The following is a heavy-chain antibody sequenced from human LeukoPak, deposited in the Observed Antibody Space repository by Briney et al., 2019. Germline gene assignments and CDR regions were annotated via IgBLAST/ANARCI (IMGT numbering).Heavy chain of an antibody. CDR2: IKSKTDGGTT. CDR3: TTDRGYYDSSGYYYYYYYMDV. CDR1: GFTFSNAW. Sequence: GGSLRLSCAASGFTFSNAWMSWVRQAPGKGLEWVGRIKSKTDGGTTDYAAPVKGRFTISRDDSKNTLYLQMNSLKTEDTAVYYCTTDRGYYDSSGYYYYYYYMDVWGKGTTVTISS. J-gene: IGHJ6*03. D-gene: IGHD3-22*01. V-gene: IGHV3-15*01.